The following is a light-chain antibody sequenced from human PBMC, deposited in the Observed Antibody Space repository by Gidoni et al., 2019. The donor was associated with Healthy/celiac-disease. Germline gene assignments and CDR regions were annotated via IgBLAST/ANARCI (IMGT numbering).Light chain of an antibody. V-gene: IGKV4-1*01. CDR1: QSVLYISNNKNY. J-gene: IGKJ2*01. CDR3: QKYYSTHQDT. CDR2: WAY. Sequence: DIVMTQSPDSLAVSLGERDTINFKSSQSVLYISNNKNYLAWYQQKPGQPPKLLIYWAYTREYGVPDRVSGSGSGTELTLTISSRQDEYVAVYYCQKYYSTHQDTVGQGTKLEIK.